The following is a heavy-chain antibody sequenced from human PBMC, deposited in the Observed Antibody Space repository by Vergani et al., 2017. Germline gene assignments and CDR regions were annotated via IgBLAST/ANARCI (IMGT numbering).Heavy chain of an antibody. D-gene: IGHD6-19*01. V-gene: IGHV5-51*01. CDR3: ARLRSDVAYGPALWAEIAVDAPTWFDA. Sequence: EVQLVQSGAEVKKPGESLKISCQISGYSFTNYWIGWVRQMPGKGLEWMGIIHPADSDTRYSPSFQGQVTISADKSITTAYLQWSSLKASDSAMYYCARLRSDVAYGPALWAEIAVDAPTWFDAWCQGILVTVSS. J-gene: IGHJ5*02. CDR2: IHPADSDT. CDR1: GYSFTNYW.